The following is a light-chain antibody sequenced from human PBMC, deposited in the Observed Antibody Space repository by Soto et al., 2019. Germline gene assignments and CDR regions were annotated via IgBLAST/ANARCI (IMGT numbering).Light chain of an antibody. J-gene: IGKJ2*01. CDR1: QSVSSN. V-gene: IGKV3-15*01. CDR3: QQYYNWPYT. Sequence: EIVMTQSPATLSVSPGERATLSCRASQSVSSNLAWYRQKPGQAPRLFMYDASARATGIPARFSGSGSGTEFTLTISSLQSEDFAVYYCQQYYNWPYTFGQGTRLEIK. CDR2: DAS.